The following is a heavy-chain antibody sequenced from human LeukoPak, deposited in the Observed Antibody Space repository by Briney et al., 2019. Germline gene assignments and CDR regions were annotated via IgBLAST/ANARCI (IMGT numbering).Heavy chain of an antibody. V-gene: IGHV3-30*02. Sequence: GGSLRLSCAASGFTFSSYGMHWVRQAPGKGLEWVAFIRYDGSNKYYADSVKGRFTISRDNSKNTLYLQMNSLRAEATAVYYCAKVSSSWYGGFDYWGQGTLVTVSS. J-gene: IGHJ4*02. CDR2: IRYDGSNK. CDR1: GFTFSSYG. CDR3: AKVSSSWYGGFDY. D-gene: IGHD6-13*01.